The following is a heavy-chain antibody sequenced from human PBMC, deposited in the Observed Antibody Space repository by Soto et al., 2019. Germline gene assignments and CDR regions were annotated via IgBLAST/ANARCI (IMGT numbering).Heavy chain of an antibody. D-gene: IGHD3-9*01. V-gene: IGHV2-5*02. J-gene: IGHJ4*02. Sequence: QITLKESGPTLVKPTQTLTLTCTFSGFSLNTRGVGVGWIRQPPGKALEWLALISWDGEKRYSPSLKSRLPITNDTSENQVGLRMTNMDPVDTATYYCAHRRGDFLTGHYYFDYWGQGTLVTVSS. CDR3: AHRRGDFLTGHYYFDY. CDR1: GFSLNTRGVG. CDR2: ISWDGEK.